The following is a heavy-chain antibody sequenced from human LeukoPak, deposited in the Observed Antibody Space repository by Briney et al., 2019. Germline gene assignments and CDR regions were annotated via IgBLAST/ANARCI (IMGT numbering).Heavy chain of an antibody. D-gene: IGHD3-3*01. Sequence: ASVKVSCKASGYTFTSYGISWVRQAPGQGLEWMGWISAYNGNTNYAQKLQGRVTMTTDTSTSTAYMELRSLRSDDTAVYYCARDVLRFLEWSSAVDYWGQGTLVTVS. CDR2: ISAYNGNT. CDR3: ARDVLRFLEWSSAVDY. CDR1: GYTFTSYG. J-gene: IGHJ4*02. V-gene: IGHV1-18*01.